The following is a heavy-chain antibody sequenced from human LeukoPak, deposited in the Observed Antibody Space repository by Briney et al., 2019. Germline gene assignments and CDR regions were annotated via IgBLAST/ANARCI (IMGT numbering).Heavy chain of an antibody. Sequence: SETLSLTCTVSVGSISSSSYYWGWIRQPPGKGREWIGSIYYSVSTYYNPSLKSRVTISVDTSKNQFSLKLSSVTAADTDVYYCARHLQDIVVVPAAMSYWGQGTLVTVSS. J-gene: IGHJ4*02. CDR1: VGSISSSSYY. D-gene: IGHD2-2*01. V-gene: IGHV4-39*01. CDR2: IYYSVST. CDR3: ARHLQDIVVVPAAMSY.